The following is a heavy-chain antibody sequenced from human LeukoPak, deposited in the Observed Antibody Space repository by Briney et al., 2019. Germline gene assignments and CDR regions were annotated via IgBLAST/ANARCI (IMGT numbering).Heavy chain of an antibody. V-gene: IGHV4-34*01. CDR1: GGSFSGYY. J-gene: IGHJ3*02. Sequence: KPSETLSLTCAVYGGSFSGYYWSWIRQPPGKGLEWIGEINHSGSTNYNPSLKSRVTISVDTSKNQFSLKLSSVTAADTAVYYCASGEPAAAPLLAFDIWGQGTMVTVSS. CDR2: INHSGST. D-gene: IGHD6-13*01. CDR3: ASGEPAAAPLLAFDI.